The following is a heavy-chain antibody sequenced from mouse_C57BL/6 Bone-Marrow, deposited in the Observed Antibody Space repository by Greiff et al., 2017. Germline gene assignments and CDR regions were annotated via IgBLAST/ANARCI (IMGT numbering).Heavy chain of an antibody. CDR3: AREGSSGYLFAY. D-gene: IGHD3-2*02. CDR2: IHPNSGST. V-gene: IGHV1-64*01. J-gene: IGHJ3*01. Sequence: QVQLQQPGAELVKPGASVKLSCKASGYTFTSYWMHWVKQRPGQGLEWIGMIHPNSGSTNYNEKFKSKATLTVDKSSSTAYMQLSSLASEDSAVYYCAREGSSGYLFAYWGQGTLVTVSA. CDR1: GYTFTSYW.